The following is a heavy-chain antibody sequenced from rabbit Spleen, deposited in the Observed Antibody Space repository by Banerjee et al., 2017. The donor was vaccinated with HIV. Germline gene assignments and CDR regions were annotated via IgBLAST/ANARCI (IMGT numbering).Heavy chain of an antibody. Sequence: EQLEESGGGLVKPEGSLTLTCKASGFSFSSSYWICWVRQAPGKGPEWIGCINIVTGKSVYASWAKGRFTMSRTSSTTVTLQMTSLTDADTATYFCARDLVAVIGWNFNLWGPGTLVTVS. D-gene: IGHD1-1*01. V-gene: IGHV1S45*01. CDR3: ARDLVAVIGWNFNL. J-gene: IGHJ4*01. CDR2: INIVTGKS. CDR1: GFSFSSSYW.